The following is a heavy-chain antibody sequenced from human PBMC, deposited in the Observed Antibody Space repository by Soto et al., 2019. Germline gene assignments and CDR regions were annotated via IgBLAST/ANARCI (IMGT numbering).Heavy chain of an antibody. D-gene: IGHD6-13*01. Sequence: GESLKISCKGSGYSFTSYWIGWVRQMPGKGLEWMGIIYPGDSDTRYSPSFQGQDTVSADKSISTAYLQWSSLKASDTAMYYCASGFRLAAAGPFDAFDIWGQGTMVTVSS. CDR3: ASGFRLAAAGPFDAFDI. CDR2: IYPGDSDT. V-gene: IGHV5-51*01. CDR1: GYSFTSYW. J-gene: IGHJ3*02.